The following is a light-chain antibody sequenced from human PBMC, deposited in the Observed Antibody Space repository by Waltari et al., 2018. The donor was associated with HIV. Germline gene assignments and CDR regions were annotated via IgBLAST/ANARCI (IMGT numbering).Light chain of an antibody. Sequence: QSALTQPASVSGSPGQSITISCTGTSSDVGGYNYVSWYQQHPGKAPKLMIYEVSNRPAGVSNLFSCSQSGHTASLTISVLQAEDEADYYCSSYTSSSTWVFGGGIKLTVL. J-gene: IGLJ3*02. CDR3: SSYTSSSTWV. CDR2: EVS. V-gene: IGLV2-14*01. CDR1: SSDVGGYNY.